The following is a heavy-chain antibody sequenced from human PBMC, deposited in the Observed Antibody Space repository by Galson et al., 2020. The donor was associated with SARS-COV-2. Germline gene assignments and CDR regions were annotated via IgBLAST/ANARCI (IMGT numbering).Heavy chain of an antibody. CDR1: GFTFSSYG. V-gene: IGHV3-33*01. CDR3: ARDTAMVLGYFDY. J-gene: IGHJ4*02. D-gene: IGHD5-18*01. Sequence: GGSLRLSCAASGFTFSSYGMHWVRQAPGKGLEWVAVIWYDGSNKYYADSVKGRFTISRDNSKNTLYLQMNSLIAEDTAGYYCARDTAMVLGYFDYWGQGTLVTVAS. CDR2: IWYDGSNK.